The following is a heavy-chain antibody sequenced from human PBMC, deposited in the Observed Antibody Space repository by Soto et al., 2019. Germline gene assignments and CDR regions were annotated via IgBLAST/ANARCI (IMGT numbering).Heavy chain of an antibody. V-gene: IGHV1-69*19. Sequence: QVQLVQSGAEMKKPGSSVKVSCQSSGGTFNTYAMNWVRQAPGQRPEWMGDISPMFGAANYAPKFQGRVTITADESTGTSYMQLSSLTSEDTALYFCAREVQGHTPAFVYWGQGTLVTVSS. CDR3: AREVQGHTPAFVY. J-gene: IGHJ4*02. CDR1: GGTFNTYA. CDR2: ISPMFGAA.